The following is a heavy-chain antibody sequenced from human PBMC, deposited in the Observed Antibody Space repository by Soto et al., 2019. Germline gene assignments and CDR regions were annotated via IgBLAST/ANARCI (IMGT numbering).Heavy chain of an antibody. CDR1: GGSVSSGSYY. D-gene: IGHD2-15*01. CDR2: IYYSGST. V-gene: IGHV4-61*01. Sequence: SETLSLTCTVSGGSVSSGSYYWSWIRQPPGKGLEWIGYIYYSGSTNYNPSLKSRVTISVDTSKNQFSLKLSSVTAADTAVYYCARGYCSGGSCYGGWDAFDIWGQGTRSPYPQ. CDR3: ARGYCSGGSCYGGWDAFDI. J-gene: IGHJ3*02.